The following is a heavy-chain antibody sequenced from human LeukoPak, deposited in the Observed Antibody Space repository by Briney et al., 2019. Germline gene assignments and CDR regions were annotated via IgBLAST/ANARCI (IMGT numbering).Heavy chain of an antibody. Sequence: GGSLRLSCAASGFTFSSYAMSWVRQAPGKGLEWVSAISGSGGSTYYAASVKGRFTISRDNSKNTLYLQMNSLRAEDTAVYYCAKAGFLEWLPGVWGKGTTVTVSS. J-gene: IGHJ6*04. CDR3: AKAGFLEWLPGV. D-gene: IGHD3-3*01. CDR2: ISGSGGST. CDR1: GFTFSSYA. V-gene: IGHV3-23*01.